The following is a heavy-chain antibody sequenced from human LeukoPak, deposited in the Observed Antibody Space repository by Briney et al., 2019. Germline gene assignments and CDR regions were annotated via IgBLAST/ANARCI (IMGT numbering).Heavy chain of an antibody. CDR1: GFTFTDSY. CDR2: ISTSGSAT. CDR3: ARGYARTPRDAFDI. Sequence: KSGGSLRLSCAASGFTFTDSYMSWIRQAPGKGLEWVSYISTSGSATYYTDSVKGRFTISRDNAKNSLYLQMNSLRAEDTAVYYCARGYARTPRDAFDIWGQGTMVTVSS. J-gene: IGHJ3*02. V-gene: IGHV3-11*04. D-gene: IGHD1-14*01.